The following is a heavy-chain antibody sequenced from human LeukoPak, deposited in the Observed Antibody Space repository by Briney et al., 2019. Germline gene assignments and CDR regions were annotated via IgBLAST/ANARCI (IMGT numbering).Heavy chain of an antibody. J-gene: IGHJ6*03. Sequence: ASVKVSCKASGYTFTGYYMHWVRQAPGQGIEWMGRINPNSGGTNYAQKFQGRVTMTRDTSISTAYMELSRLRSDDTAVYYCARDLARRYYYYYMDVWGKGTTVTVSS. CDR2: INPNSGGT. V-gene: IGHV1-2*06. CDR3: ARDLARRYYYYYMDV. CDR1: GYTFTGYY. D-gene: IGHD3-3*02.